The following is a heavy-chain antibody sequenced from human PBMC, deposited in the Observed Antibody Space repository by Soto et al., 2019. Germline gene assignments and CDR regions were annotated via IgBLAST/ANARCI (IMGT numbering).Heavy chain of an antibody. J-gene: IGHJ5*02. D-gene: IGHD6-19*01. CDR3: ARGLRRVAVAGTENWFDP. Sequence: GASVKVYCKASGDTFTGYYMHWVRQAPGQGLEWMGWINPNSGGTNYAQKFQGRVTMTRDTSISTAYMELSRLRSDDTAVYYCARGLRRVAVAGTENWFDPWGQGTLVTVSS. CDR2: INPNSGGT. CDR1: GDTFTGYY. V-gene: IGHV1-2*02.